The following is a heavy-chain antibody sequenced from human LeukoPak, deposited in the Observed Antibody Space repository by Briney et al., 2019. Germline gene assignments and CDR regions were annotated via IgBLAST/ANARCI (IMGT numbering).Heavy chain of an antibody. CDR3: GRELGGYYYDSSDPYYYDMDV. J-gene: IGHJ6*02. D-gene: IGHD3-22*01. Sequence: GSLRLSSAASGFTSSSYSIIWGGQAPGKGLEGVASISSSSSYIYYADSVKGRFTISRDNAKNSLYLKMNSLREQDTDMYYCGRELGGYYYDSSDPYYYDMDVWGQGTTVTVSS. V-gene: IGHV3-21*01. CDR1: GFTSSSYS. CDR2: ISSSSSYI.